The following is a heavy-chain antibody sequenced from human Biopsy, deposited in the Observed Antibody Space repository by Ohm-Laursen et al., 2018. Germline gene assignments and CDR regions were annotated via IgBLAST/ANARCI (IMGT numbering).Heavy chain of an antibody. V-gene: IGHV4-4*07. CDR1: GGDINNYY. Sequence: GTLSLTCNVSGGDINNYYWSWVRQPAGKGLEWIGRIYPGGSTNYNPSLKSRVTMPVDTSKNQFSLNLTTVTTADTAVYYCAKNSGYSHDYWGPGILVTVPS. D-gene: IGHD3-22*01. CDR2: IYPGGST. CDR3: AKNSGYSHDY. J-gene: IGHJ4*01.